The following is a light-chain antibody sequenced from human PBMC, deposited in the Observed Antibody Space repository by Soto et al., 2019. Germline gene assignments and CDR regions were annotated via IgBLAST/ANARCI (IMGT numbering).Light chain of an antibody. CDR3: QSYDSSLSSWV. CDR2: GNS. Sequence: QPVLTQPPSVSGAPGQRVNISCTGSSSNIGAGYNVHWYQQLPGTAPKLLIYGNSNRPSGVPDRFSGSKSGTSASLAITGLQSDDEADYYCQSYDSSLSSWVFGGGTKLTVL. V-gene: IGLV1-40*01. J-gene: IGLJ3*02. CDR1: SSNIGAGYN.